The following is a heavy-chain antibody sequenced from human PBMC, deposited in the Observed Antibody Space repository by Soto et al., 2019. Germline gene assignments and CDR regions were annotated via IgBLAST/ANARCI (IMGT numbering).Heavy chain of an antibody. V-gene: IGHV1-69*11. CDR1: GGTFSSSG. D-gene: IGHD1-20*01. CDR2: IVPSLDTT. J-gene: IGHJ6*02. Sequence: QVHLVQSGTEVKKPGSSVKVSCKASGGTFSSSGFSWVRQAPGQGLEWMGMIVPSLDTTNYAQKFQARVTITAYEVTSTAYMELRSLRSEDTAVYYCARWPQPRYTADPYAVDFWGQGTRVIVSS. CDR3: ARWPQPRYTADPYAVDF.